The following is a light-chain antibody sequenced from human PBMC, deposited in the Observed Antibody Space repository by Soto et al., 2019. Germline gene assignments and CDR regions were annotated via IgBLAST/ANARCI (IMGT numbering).Light chain of an antibody. J-gene: IGKJ1*01. CDR1: QSVSSN. V-gene: IGKV3-15*01. Sequence: EIVLTQSPATLSVSPGERATLSCRASQSVSSNLAWYQQIPGQPPRLLVFSASTRATGIPARFSGSGSGTEFTLIISRLEPEDFAIYYCQQYGTSPPWTFGQGTKVEMK. CDR3: QQYGTSPPWT. CDR2: SAS.